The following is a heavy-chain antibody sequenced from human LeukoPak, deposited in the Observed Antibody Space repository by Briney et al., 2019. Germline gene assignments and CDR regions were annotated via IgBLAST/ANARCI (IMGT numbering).Heavy chain of an antibody. CDR2: IWYDGSNK. J-gene: IGHJ6*03. V-gene: IGHV3-33*06. CDR3: AKSAQYYYYYYMDV. CDR1: GFTFSSYG. Sequence: PGRSLRLSWAASGFTFSSYGMHWVRQAPGKGLEWVAVIWYDGSNKYYADSVKGRFTISRDNSKNTLYLQMNSLRAEDTAVYYCAKSAQYYYYYYMDVWGKGTTVTVSS.